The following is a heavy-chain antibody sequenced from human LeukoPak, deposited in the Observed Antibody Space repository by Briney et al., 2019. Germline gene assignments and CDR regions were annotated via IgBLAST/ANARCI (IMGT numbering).Heavy chain of an antibody. D-gene: IGHD3-10*01. V-gene: IGHV4-34*01. J-gene: IGHJ5*02. CDR2: INHSGIT. Sequence: SETLSLTCGVYGGSFSGYYWTWIRQPPGKGLEWIGEINHSGITNYNPSLKSRVTISVDMSKNQFSLKLSSVTAADTAVYYCARVDYYSSGSPRDNWFDPWGQGTLVTVSS. CDR3: ARVDYYSSGSPRDNWFDP. CDR1: GGSFSGYY.